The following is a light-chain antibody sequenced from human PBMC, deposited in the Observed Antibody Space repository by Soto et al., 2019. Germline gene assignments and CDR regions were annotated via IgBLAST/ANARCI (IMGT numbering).Light chain of an antibody. CDR1: SSDVGDFNY. J-gene: IGLJ3*02. CDR3: SSYAGSNILV. CDR2: EVS. V-gene: IGLV2-8*01. Sequence: QAVVTQPPSASGSPGQSVTISCTGTSSDVGDFNYVSWYQQHPGKAPKLMIYEVSKRPSGVPDRFSGSKSGNTASLTVSGLQAEDEAVYYCSSYAGSNILVFGGGTKVTVL.